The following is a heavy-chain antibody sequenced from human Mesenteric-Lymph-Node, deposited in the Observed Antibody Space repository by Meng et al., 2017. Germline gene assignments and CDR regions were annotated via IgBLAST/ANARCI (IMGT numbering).Heavy chain of an antibody. CDR2: IKSKTDGGTT. J-gene: IGHJ4*02. D-gene: IGHD3-9*01. V-gene: IGHV3-15*01. CDR1: GFTFSNAW. Sequence: GESLKISCAASGFTFSNAWMSWVRQAPGKGLEWVGRIKSKTDGGTTDYAAHVKGRFTISRDDSKNTLYLQMNSLKTEDTAVYYCTTANYYDILTGYRHWGQGTLVTVSS. CDR3: TTANYYDILTGYRH.